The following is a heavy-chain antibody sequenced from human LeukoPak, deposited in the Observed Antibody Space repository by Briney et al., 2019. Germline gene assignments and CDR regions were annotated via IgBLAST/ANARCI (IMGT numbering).Heavy chain of an antibody. Sequence: NPSETLSLTCTASGGSISSHYWSWIRQPPGKGLEWIGYIYYSGSTNYNPSLKSRVTISVDTSKNQFSLKLSSVTAADTAVYYCARDNPFEGGSYYDYWGQGTLVTVSS. J-gene: IGHJ4*02. V-gene: IGHV4-59*11. CDR2: IYYSGST. D-gene: IGHD3-16*01. CDR3: ARDNPFEGGSYYDY. CDR1: GGSISSHY.